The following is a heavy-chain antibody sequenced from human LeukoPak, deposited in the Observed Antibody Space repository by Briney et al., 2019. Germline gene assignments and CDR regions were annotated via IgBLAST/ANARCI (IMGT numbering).Heavy chain of an antibody. V-gene: IGHV4-39*01. CDR1: GGSISGSRRW. J-gene: IGHJ5*01. CDR3: TRKLSWASDTGDS. Sequence: RSSETLSLTCNVSGGSISGSRRWGCWVRHPPVGLLWWRGSIRYIGTTYYNQSLQSRLTISVDNSQNQFSLKLTSVTAADTSMYYCTRKLSWASDTGDSWGQGTLVTVSS. CDR2: IRYIGTT. D-gene: IGHD6-13*01.